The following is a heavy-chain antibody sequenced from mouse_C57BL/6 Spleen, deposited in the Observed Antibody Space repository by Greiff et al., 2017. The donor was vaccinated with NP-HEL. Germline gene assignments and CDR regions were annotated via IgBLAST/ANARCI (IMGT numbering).Heavy chain of an antibody. Sequence: VQLQQSGAELVRPGASVKLSCTASGFNITDDYMHWVKQRPEQGLEWIGWIDPENGDTEYASKFRGKATITADTSSNTAYLQLSSLTSEDTAVYYCTTWGDPAWFAYWGQGTLVTVSA. CDR3: TTWGDPAWFAY. V-gene: IGHV14-4*01. J-gene: IGHJ3*01. CDR1: GFNITDDY. CDR2: IDPENGDT. D-gene: IGHD3-3*01.